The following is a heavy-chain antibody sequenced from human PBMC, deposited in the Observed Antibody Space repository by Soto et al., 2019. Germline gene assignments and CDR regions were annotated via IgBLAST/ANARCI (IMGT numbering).Heavy chain of an antibody. Sequence: QVKLVQSGGEVKKPGASVTVSCKASGYTFINYHITWVRQAPGQGLEWMAWINTYNGMTDYAQRFQGRVTMTIDTSTSTAYMELRNLGSDDTAVYFCAKSPRGEMATDWGQGTLVTVSS. CDR1: GYTFINYH. CDR3: AKSPRGEMATD. J-gene: IGHJ4*02. V-gene: IGHV1-18*01. CDR2: INTYNGMT. D-gene: IGHD5-12*01.